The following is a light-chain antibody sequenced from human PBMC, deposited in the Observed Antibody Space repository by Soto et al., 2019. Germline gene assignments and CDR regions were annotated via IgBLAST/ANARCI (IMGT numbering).Light chain of an antibody. J-gene: IGKJ3*01. CDR3: QQRVNWPSGFFT. CDR1: QNIGSY. V-gene: IGKV3-11*01. Sequence: EVVLTQSPAILSLSPGESGTLSCRVSQNIGSYLVWYQQRPGQAPRLLFYDASVRATGIPARFKGSGSGTDFTLSITSLEPEDSAVYYCQQRVNWPSGFFTFGPGTKVEIK. CDR2: DAS.